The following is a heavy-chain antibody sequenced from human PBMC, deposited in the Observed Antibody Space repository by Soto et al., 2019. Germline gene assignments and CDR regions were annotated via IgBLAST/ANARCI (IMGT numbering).Heavy chain of an antibody. V-gene: IGHV1-2*04. D-gene: IGHD2-15*01. Sequence: ASVKVSCKASGYTFTGYYMHWVRQAPGQGLEWMGWINPNSGGTNYAQKFQGWVTMTRDTSISTAYMELSRLRSDDTAVYYCARALRYCSGGSCYSNYYDSSGASDAFDIWGQGTMVTVSS. CDR3: ARALRYCSGGSCYSNYYDSSGASDAFDI. CDR1: GYTFTGYY. J-gene: IGHJ3*02. CDR2: INPNSGGT.